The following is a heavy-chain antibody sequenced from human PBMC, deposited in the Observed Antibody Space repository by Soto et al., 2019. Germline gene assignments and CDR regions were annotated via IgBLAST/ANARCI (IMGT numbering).Heavy chain of an antibody. J-gene: IGHJ5*02. CDR2: ISYDGSNK. D-gene: IGHD6-13*01. CDR1: GLTFSSYG. CDR3: AKEERASSSWYPGGGFDP. Sequence: GGSLRLSCAASGLTFSSYGMHWVRQAPGKGLEWVAVISYDGSNKYYADSVKGRFTISRDNSKNTLYLQMNSLRAEDTAVYYCAKEERASSSWYPGGGFDPWGQGTLVTVSS. V-gene: IGHV3-30*18.